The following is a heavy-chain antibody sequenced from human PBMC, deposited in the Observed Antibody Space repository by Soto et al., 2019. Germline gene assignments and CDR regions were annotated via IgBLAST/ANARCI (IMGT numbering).Heavy chain of an antibody. CDR3: SRGSDTTGYWLDP. D-gene: IGHD3-22*01. J-gene: IGHJ5*02. CDR1: AGSITSRGYY. CDR2: IYSNGTV. V-gene: IGHV4-31*03. Sequence: SETLSLTCSVSAGSITSRGYYWSWIRQHPGGGLEWIGNIYSNGTVFYTPSLKRRLTIMIDTSRRQFSLWLTSLTSADTAVYYCSRGSDTTGYWLDPWGRGILVTVSS.